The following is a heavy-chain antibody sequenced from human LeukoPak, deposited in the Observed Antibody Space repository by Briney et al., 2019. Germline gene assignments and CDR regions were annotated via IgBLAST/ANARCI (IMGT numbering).Heavy chain of an antibody. CDR2: IIPIFGTA. J-gene: IGHJ4*02. V-gene: IGHV1-69*13. D-gene: IGHD5-12*01. Sequence: ASVKVSCKASGYTFTCYYMHWVRQAPGQGLEWMGGIIPIFGTANYAQKFQGRVTITADESTSTAYMELSSLRSEDTAVYYCARDSGSDIVATNHPLDDWGQGTLVTVSS. CDR3: ARDSGSDIVATNHPLDD. CDR1: GYTFTCYY.